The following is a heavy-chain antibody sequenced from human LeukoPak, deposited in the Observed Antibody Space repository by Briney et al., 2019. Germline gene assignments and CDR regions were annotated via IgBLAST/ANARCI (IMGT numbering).Heavy chain of an antibody. D-gene: IGHD1-26*01. Sequence: PGGSLRLSCAASGFTFSSYWMHWVRQAPGKGLVWVSRINSDGSSTSYADSVKGRLTISRDNAQNSLYLQINSLRAEDTAVYYCARDPYSGRYGDYYYYYMDVWGKGTTVTISS. J-gene: IGHJ6*03. CDR2: INSDGSST. V-gene: IGHV3-74*01. CDR3: ARDPYSGRYGDYYYYYMDV. CDR1: GFTFSSYW.